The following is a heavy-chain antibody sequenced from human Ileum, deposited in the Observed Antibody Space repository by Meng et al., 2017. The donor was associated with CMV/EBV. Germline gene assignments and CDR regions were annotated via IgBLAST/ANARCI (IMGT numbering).Heavy chain of an antibody. CDR1: EFTFSQYG. CDR2: MQFDGREI. D-gene: IGHD3-9*01. V-gene: IGHV3-30*02. J-gene: IGHJ4*02. CDR3: ARERTGYYITN. Sequence: GGSLRLSCTASEFTFSQYGMHWVRQAPGKGLEWVAFMQFDGREIIYVDSVEGRFTISRDDSKNTLFLQMNSLIDDDTAVYHCARERTGYYITNWGQGTLVTVSS.